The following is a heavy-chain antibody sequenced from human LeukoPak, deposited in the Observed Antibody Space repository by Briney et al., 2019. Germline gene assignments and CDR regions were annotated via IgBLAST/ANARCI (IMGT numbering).Heavy chain of an antibody. Sequence: PGGSLRLSCAASGFTFSSYAMSWVRQAPGKGLKWVSAISGSGGSTYYADSVKGRFTISRDNSKNTLYLQMNSLRAEDTAVYYCAKDELPAAAAYYFDYWGQGTLVTVSS. CDR1: GFTFSSYA. D-gene: IGHD2-2*01. CDR2: ISGSGGST. CDR3: AKDELPAAAAYYFDY. V-gene: IGHV3-23*01. J-gene: IGHJ4*02.